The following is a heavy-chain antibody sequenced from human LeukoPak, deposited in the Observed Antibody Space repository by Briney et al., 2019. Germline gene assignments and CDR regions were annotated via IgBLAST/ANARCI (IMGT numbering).Heavy chain of an antibody. D-gene: IGHD4-23*01. CDR2: IYTSGSN. Sequence: SETVSLTCAVYGGSFSGYYWSWIRQPAGKGLEWIGRIYTSGSNNYNPSLKSRVTMSVDTSKNQFSLKLSSVTAADTAMYYCAREVADYGGYYYYHYMDVWGKGTTVTISS. CDR1: GGSFSGYY. J-gene: IGHJ6*03. CDR3: AREVADYGGYYYYHYMDV. V-gene: IGHV4-4*07.